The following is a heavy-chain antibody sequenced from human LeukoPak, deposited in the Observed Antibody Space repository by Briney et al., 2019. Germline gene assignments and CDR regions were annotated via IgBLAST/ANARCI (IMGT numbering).Heavy chain of an antibody. CDR3: ARGLPRYFDWFYYFDY. Sequence: GESLKISCKGSGYSFTSYWIGWVRQMPGKGLEWMGIIYPGDSDTRYSPSFQGQVTISADKSISTAYLQWSSLKASDTAMYYCARGLPRYFDWFYYFDYWGQGTLVTVSS. D-gene: IGHD3-9*01. CDR1: GYSFTSYW. CDR2: IYPGDSDT. J-gene: IGHJ4*02. V-gene: IGHV5-51*01.